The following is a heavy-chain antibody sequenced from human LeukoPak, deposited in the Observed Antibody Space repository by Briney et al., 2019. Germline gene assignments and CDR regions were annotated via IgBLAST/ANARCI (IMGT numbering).Heavy chain of an antibody. CDR3: AREPLTNYGELYYFDY. Sequence: SETLSLTCTVSGVSISSSNSYWGWIRQPPGKGLEWIGSIYYSGNTYYNASLKSQVSISIDTSKNQFSLRLTSVTAADTAVYYCAREPLTNYGELYYFDYWGQGTLVTVSS. D-gene: IGHD4-17*01. CDR1: GVSISSSNSY. CDR2: IYYSGNT. J-gene: IGHJ4*02. V-gene: IGHV4-39*02.